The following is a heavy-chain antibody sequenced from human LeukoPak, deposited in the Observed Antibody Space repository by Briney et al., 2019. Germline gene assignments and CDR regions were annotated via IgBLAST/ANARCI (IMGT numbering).Heavy chain of an antibody. J-gene: IGHJ4*02. CDR3: ATLSGYSGYRRPDY. CDR1: GYTFTGYY. Sequence: GASVKVSCKASGYTFTGYYMHWVRQAPGQGLEWMGWINPNSGGTNYAQKFQGRVTMTRDTSISTAYMELSRLRSDDTAVYYCATLSGYSGYRRPDYWGQGTLVTVSS. D-gene: IGHD5-12*01. CDR2: INPNSGGT. V-gene: IGHV1-2*02.